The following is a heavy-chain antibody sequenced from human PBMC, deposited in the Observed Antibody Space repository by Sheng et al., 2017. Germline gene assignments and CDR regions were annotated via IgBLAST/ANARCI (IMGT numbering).Heavy chain of an antibody. J-gene: IGHJ5*02. V-gene: IGHV4-39*07. CDR3: ARASRYYDSVTYYPYRFDP. CDR1: GDSISSSTYY. D-gene: IGHD3-10*01. CDR2: IYYSGST. Sequence: QLQLQESGPGLVKPSETLSLTCTVSGDSISSSTYYWGWIRQPPGKGLEWIGSIYYSGSTYYNPSLKSRITISVDTSKNQFSLKLTSVTAADTALYYCARASRYYDSVTYYPYRFDPWGQGALVIVSS.